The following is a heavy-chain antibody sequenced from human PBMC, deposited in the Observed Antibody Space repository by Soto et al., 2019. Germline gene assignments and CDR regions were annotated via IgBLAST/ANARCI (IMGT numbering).Heavy chain of an antibody. CDR2: IHPGDSDT. J-gene: IGHJ4*02. V-gene: IGHV5-51*01. CDR1: VYSFTNYW. D-gene: IGHD2-2*01. CDR3: AMGYCSSTSCYYPIDY. Sequence: GESLKISCQGSVYSFTNYWVGWVRQIPGRGLEWMGIIHPGDSDTRYSPFFQGQVTISADKSISTAYLQWSSLKASDTAMYYCAMGYCSSTSCYYPIDYWGQGTLVTVSS.